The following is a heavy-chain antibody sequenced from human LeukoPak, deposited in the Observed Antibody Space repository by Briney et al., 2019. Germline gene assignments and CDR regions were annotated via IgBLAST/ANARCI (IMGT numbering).Heavy chain of an antibody. J-gene: IGHJ4*02. V-gene: IGHV4-34*01. CDR3: ARHAHRYDSSGYYSSLFDY. CDR2: INHSGST. D-gene: IGHD3-22*01. CDR1: GGSFNGYY. Sequence: SETLSLTCAVYGGSFNGYYWSWIRQPPGKGLEWIGEINHSGSTNYNPSLKSRVTISVDTSKNQFSLKLSSVTAADTAVYYCARHAHRYDSSGYYSSLFDYWGQGTLVTVSS.